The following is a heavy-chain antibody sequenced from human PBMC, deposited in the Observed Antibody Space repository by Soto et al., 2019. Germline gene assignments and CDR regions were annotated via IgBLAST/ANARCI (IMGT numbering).Heavy chain of an antibody. Sequence: LSLTCAVYGGSFSGYYWSWIRQPPGKGLEWIGEINHSGSTNYNPSLKSRVTISVDTSKNQFSLKLSSVTAADTAVYYCASGRYYDSSGYFRMEFDPWGQGTLVTVSS. J-gene: IGHJ5*02. CDR2: INHSGST. CDR3: ASGRYYDSSGYFRMEFDP. D-gene: IGHD3-22*01. CDR1: GGSFSGYY. V-gene: IGHV4-34*01.